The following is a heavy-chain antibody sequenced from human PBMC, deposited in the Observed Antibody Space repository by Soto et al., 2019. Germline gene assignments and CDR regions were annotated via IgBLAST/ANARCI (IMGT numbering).Heavy chain of an antibody. Sequence: PGGSLRLSCAASGFTFSSYAMHWVRQAPGKGLEWVAVISYDGSNKYYADSVKGRFTISRDNSKNTLYLQMNSLRAEDTAVYYCASQTYAFDIWGQGTMVTVS. CDR2: ISYDGSNK. CDR1: GFTFSSYA. V-gene: IGHV3-30-3*01. J-gene: IGHJ3*02. CDR3: ASQTYAFDI.